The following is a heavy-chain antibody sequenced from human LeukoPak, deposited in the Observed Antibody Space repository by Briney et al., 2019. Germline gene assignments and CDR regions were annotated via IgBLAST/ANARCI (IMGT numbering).Heavy chain of an antibody. CDR1: GASFSGYY. CDR2: ISHTGIT. J-gene: IGHJ4*02. CDR3: ARYGPFDDSHYYSFGY. D-gene: IGHD3-10*01. Sequence: SETLSLTCTVYGASFSGYYWAWIRQPPGMGLEWIGEISHTGITKYIPSLKTRVTISLDTSKSQFSLRLSSVTTADTAVYYCARYGPFDDSHYYSFGYWGQGTLVTVSS. V-gene: IGHV4-34*01.